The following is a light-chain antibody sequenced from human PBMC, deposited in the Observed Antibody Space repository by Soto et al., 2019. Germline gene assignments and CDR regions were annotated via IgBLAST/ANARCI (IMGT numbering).Light chain of an antibody. CDR3: QQYGSSSPYT. V-gene: IGKV3-20*01. Sequence: EIVLTQSPVTLSLSPGERATLSCRASQIVSGSYLAWYQQKPGQAPRLLIYGASTRATGIPDRFIGSGSETDVTLTISRLEPDDVAVYYCQQYGSSSPYTFGQGTKLEIK. CDR1: QIVSGSY. J-gene: IGKJ2*01. CDR2: GAS.